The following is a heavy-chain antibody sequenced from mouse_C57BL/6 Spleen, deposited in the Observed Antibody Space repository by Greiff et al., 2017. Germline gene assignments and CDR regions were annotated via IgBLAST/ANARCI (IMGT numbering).Heavy chain of an antibody. CDR2: MYPGSGST. V-gene: IGHV1-55*01. Sequence: VQLQQPGAELVKPGASVKMSCKASGYTFTSYCITWVKQRPGQGLEWIGDMYPGSGSTNYNEKFKSKATLTVDKSSITPYMQLSSLTSEDSAVYYCARADGNYPLFAYWGQGTLVTVSA. D-gene: IGHD2-1*01. CDR1: GYTFTSYC. J-gene: IGHJ3*01. CDR3: ARADGNYPLFAY.